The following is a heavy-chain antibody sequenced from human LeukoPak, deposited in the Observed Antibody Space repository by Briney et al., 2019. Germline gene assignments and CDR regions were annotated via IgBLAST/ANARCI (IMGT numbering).Heavy chain of an antibody. V-gene: IGHV3-23*01. Sequence: GGSLRLSCAASGFTFDDYGMSWVRQDPGKGLEWVSAISGSGGSTYYADSVKGRFTISRDNSKNTLYLQMNSLRVEDTAVYYCAKGSGSYGQDLYYWGQGTLVTVSS. CDR1: GFTFDDYG. J-gene: IGHJ4*02. CDR2: ISGSGGST. CDR3: AKGSGSYGQDLYY. D-gene: IGHD3-3*01.